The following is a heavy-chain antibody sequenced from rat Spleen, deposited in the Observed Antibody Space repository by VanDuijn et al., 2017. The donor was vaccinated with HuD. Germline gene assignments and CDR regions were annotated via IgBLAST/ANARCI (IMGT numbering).Heavy chain of an antibody. CDR3: TRVDYGGYYFDY. Sequence: QVQLKESGPGLVQPSQTLSLTCTVSGFSLTSYGVSWVRQPPGKGLEWMGGIWGDGSTNYNSALKSRLSISRDTSKSQVFLKMNSLQTEDTAIYFCTRVDYGGYYFDYWGQGVMVTVSS. D-gene: IGHD1-11*01. V-gene: IGHV2-15*01. CDR1: GFSLTSYG. CDR2: IWGDGST. J-gene: IGHJ2*01.